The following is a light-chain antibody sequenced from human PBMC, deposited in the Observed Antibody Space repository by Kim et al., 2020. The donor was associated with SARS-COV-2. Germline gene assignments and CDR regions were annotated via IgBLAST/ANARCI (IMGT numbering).Light chain of an antibody. Sequence: IVMTQSPATLSVSPGERATLSCRASQNVNSNLAWYQQKPGQAPRLLIYGVSTRATGIPGRFSGSGSGTEFTLTISSLQSEDFAVYYCQHYNNWPPYTFGQGTKLEI. J-gene: IGKJ2*01. CDR1: QNVNSN. V-gene: IGKV3-15*01. CDR3: QHYNNWPPYT. CDR2: GVS.